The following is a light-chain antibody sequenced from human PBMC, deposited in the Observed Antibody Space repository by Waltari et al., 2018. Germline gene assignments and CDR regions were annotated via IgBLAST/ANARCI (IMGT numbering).Light chain of an antibody. Sequence: SSELTQDPVVSVAMGQTVRITCQGDSLRRYYASWYQQRPGQAPILVMFDKNNRPSRVPDRFSGSSSDNSASLTITGAQAEDEASYYCHSRDATGVGGSFGGGTKLTVL. CDR2: DKN. V-gene: IGLV3-19*01. CDR3: HSRDATGVGGS. CDR1: SLRRYY. J-gene: IGLJ2*01.